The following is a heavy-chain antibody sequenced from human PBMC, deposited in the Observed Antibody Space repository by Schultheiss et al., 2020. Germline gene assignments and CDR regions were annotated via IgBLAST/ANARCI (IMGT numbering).Heavy chain of an antibody. CDR2: INHSGST. V-gene: IGHV4-34*01. CDR3: ARVRPLLRAFDI. D-gene: IGHD2-15*01. CDR1: GGSFSGYY. Sequence: SETLSLTCAVYGGSFSGYYWSWIRQPPGKGLEWIGEINHSGSTNYNPSLKSRVTISVDTSKNQFSLKLSSVTAADTAVYYCARVRPLLRAFDIWGQGTLVTVSS. J-gene: IGHJ4*02.